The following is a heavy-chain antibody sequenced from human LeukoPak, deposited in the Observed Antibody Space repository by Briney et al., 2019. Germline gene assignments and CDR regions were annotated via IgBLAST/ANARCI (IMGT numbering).Heavy chain of an antibody. CDR1: GYTFTSYY. Sequence: ASVKVSCKASGYTFTSYYMHWVRQAPGQGLEWMGIINPSGGSTSYAQKFQGRVTMTRDMSTSTVYMELSSLRSEDTAVYYCARSLRYFDWTLMNDYWGQGTLVTVSS. CDR3: ARSLRYFDWTLMNDY. CDR2: INPSGGST. D-gene: IGHD3-9*01. J-gene: IGHJ4*02. V-gene: IGHV1-46*01.